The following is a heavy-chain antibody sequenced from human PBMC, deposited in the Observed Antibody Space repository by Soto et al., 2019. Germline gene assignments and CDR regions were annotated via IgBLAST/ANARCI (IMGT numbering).Heavy chain of an antibody. J-gene: IGHJ6*02. V-gene: IGHV3-21*01. D-gene: IGHD3-3*01. CDR2: ISSSSSYI. Sequence: LRLSCAASGFTFSSYSMNWVRQAPGKGLEWVSSISSSSSYIYYADSVKGRFTISRDNAKNSLYLQMNSLRAEDTAVYYCARDTAFWSGYYTAHYYYYGMDVWGQGTTVTVSS. CDR1: GFTFSSYS. CDR3: ARDTAFWSGYYTAHYYYYGMDV.